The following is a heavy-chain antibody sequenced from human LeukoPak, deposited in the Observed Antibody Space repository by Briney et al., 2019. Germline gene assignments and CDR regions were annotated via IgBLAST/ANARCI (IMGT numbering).Heavy chain of an antibody. CDR2: INPNSGGT. Sequence: APVKVSCKASGYTFTGYCMHWVRQAPGQGLEWMGWINPNSGGTNYAQKFQGRVTMTRDTSISTAYMELSRLRSDDTAVYYCARAYYDSTGYFDLWGRGTLVTVSS. V-gene: IGHV1-2*02. CDR3: ARAYYDSTGYFDL. CDR1: GYTFTGYC. D-gene: IGHD3-22*01. J-gene: IGHJ2*01.